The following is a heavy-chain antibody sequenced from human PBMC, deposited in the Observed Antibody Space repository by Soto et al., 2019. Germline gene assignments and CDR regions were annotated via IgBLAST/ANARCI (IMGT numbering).Heavy chain of an antibody. V-gene: IGHV3-15*01. CDR1: GFTFSNAW. CDR3: TTDLGSYYPVDF. D-gene: IGHD1-26*01. J-gene: IGHJ4*02. CDR2: IKSKTDGGTT. Sequence: GGSLRLSCAASGFTFSNAWMSWVRQAPGKGLEWVGRIKSKTDGGTTDYAAPVKGRFTISRDDSKNTLYLQMNSLKTEDTAVYYWTTDLGSYYPVDFWGQGTLVTVSS.